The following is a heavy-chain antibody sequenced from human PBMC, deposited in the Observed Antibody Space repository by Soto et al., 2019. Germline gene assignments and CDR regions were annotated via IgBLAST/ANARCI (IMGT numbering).Heavy chain of an antibody. Sequence: SVKVSCKXSGGTFSSYAISWVRQAPGQGLEWMGGIIPIFGTANYAQKFQGRVTITADESTSTAYMELSSLRSEDTAVYYCASPCSSSGYWFDPWGQGTLVTVS. J-gene: IGHJ5*02. CDR3: ASPCSSSGYWFDP. CDR2: IIPIFGTA. D-gene: IGHD6-6*01. CDR1: GGTFSSYA. V-gene: IGHV1-69*13.